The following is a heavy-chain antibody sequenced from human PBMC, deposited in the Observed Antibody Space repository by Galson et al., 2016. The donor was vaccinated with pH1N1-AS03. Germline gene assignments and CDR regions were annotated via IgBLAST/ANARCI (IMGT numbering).Heavy chain of an antibody. D-gene: IGHD5-24*01. V-gene: IGHV3-23*01. CDR1: GFRLTSIA. CDR2: VVTNGDT. CDR3: AKDRVYNDAQWVFDY. Sequence: SLRLSCAASGFRLTSIAMSWVRQAPGKGLEWVSGVVTNGDTYFADSAKGRFSISRDDSKNTMYLQMDSLGVEDTAIYYCAKDRVYNDAQWVFDYWGQGNPVTVSS. J-gene: IGHJ4*02.